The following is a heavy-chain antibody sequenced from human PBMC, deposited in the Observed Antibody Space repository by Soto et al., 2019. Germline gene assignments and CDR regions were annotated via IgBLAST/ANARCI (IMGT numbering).Heavy chain of an antibody. J-gene: IGHJ6*02. D-gene: IGHD2-2*01. Sequence: EVQLVESGGGLVQPGGSLRLSCAASGFTFSSYWMTWVRQAPGKGLEWVAYIKQDGTEKNYVDSVKGRFTISRDNAKNSLYLQMNSLRAEDTAVYYCASARSRGDVWGQGTTVIVSS. CDR1: GFTFSSYW. V-gene: IGHV3-7*05. CDR2: IKQDGTEK. CDR3: ASARSRGDV.